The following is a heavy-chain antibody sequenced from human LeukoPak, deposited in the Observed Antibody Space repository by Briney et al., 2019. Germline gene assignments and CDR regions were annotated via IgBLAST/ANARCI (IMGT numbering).Heavy chain of an antibody. CDR1: GYTLTSYG. J-gene: IGHJ4*02. CDR3: ARGRVDYYDSSGYIFDY. CDR2: ISAYNGNT. D-gene: IGHD3-22*01. V-gene: IGHV1-18*01. Sequence: GASVKVSCKASGYTLTSYGISWVRQAPGQGLEWMGWISAYNGNTNYAQKLQGRVTMTTDTSTSTAYMELRSLRSDDTAVYYCARGRVDYYDSSGYIFDYWGRGTLVTVSS.